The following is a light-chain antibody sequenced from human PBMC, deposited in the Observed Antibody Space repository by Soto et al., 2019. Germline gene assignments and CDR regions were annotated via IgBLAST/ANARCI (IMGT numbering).Light chain of an antibody. J-gene: IGKJ2*01. V-gene: IGKV1-39*01. Sequence: DIQMTQSPSSLSASVGDRVTITCRASQSISSYLNWYQHKPGKAPRLLIYAASSLQSGVPSRFSGSGSGTDFTLTISSLQPEDSAAYYCQKSYNNSVDFGQGTKLEIK. CDR2: AAS. CDR1: QSISSY. CDR3: QKSYNNSVD.